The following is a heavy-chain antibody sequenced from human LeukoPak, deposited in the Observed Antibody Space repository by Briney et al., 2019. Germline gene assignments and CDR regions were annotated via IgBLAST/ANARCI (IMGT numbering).Heavy chain of an antibody. CDR1: GFTFSSYG. D-gene: IGHD5/OR15-5a*01. V-gene: IGHV3-30*19. Sequence: PGRALRLSCAASGFTFSSYGMHWGRQAPGKGLEWVAVIWYDGSNKYYADSVKGRFTISRDNSKNTVYLQMNSLRTEDTAVYYCARMKAVSGDANYLDYWGQGTLVTVSS. CDR3: ARMKAVSGDANYLDY. J-gene: IGHJ4*02. CDR2: IWYDGSNK.